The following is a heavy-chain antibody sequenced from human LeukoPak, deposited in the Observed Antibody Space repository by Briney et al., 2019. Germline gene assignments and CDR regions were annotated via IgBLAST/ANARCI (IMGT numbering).Heavy chain of an antibody. Sequence: GGSLRLSCAASGFTFSSYSMNWVRQAPGKGLEWVSSISSSSSYIYYADSVKGRFTISRDNAKNSLYLQMNSLRAEDTAVYYCASKTTSSGYSHYYFDYWGQGTLVTVSS. CDR2: ISSSSSYI. CDR3: ASKTTSSGYSHYYFDY. CDR1: GFTFSSYS. V-gene: IGHV3-21*01. D-gene: IGHD3-22*01. J-gene: IGHJ4*02.